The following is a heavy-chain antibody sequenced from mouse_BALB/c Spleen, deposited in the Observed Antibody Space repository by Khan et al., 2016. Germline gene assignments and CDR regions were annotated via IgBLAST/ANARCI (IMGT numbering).Heavy chain of an antibody. CDR2: IDPEHGNA. CDR3: ARDVGNYY. J-gene: IGHJ2*01. CDR1: GFNIKDYS. D-gene: IGHD2-1*01. Sequence: VQLQQSGAELVRPGALVKLSCKASGFNIKDYSMHWVTQRPEQGLEWIGWIDPEHGNAIYDSNFQVKAIITADTSPKTAYLQLSSLTSEDTAVYYCARDVGNYYWGQGTTLTVSS. V-gene: IGHV14-1*02.